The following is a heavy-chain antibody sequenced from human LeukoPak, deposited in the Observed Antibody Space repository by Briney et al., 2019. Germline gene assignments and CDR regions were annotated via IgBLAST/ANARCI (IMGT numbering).Heavy chain of an antibody. CDR1: GFTFSSYS. D-gene: IGHD3-22*01. Sequence: GGSLRLSCAASGFTFSSYSMNWVRQAPGKGLEWGSYISGSSSTIYYADSVKGRFTISRDNGKNTLYLQMNSLRAEDTAVYYCARGSTYYDSSGQVPFDYWGQGTLVTVS. CDR2: ISGSSSTI. J-gene: IGHJ4*02. V-gene: IGHV3-48*01. CDR3: ARGSTYYDSSGQVPFDY.